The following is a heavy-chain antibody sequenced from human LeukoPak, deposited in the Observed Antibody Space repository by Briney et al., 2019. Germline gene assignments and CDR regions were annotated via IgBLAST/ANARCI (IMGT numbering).Heavy chain of an antibody. CDR2: IYYSGST. D-gene: IGHD4-17*01. CDR3: ARYGEYSFDY. Sequence: SETLSLTCTVSGASISSYYWSWIRQPPGKGLEWIGYIYYSGSTNYNPSLKSRVTISVDTSKNKFSLKLGSVTAADTAVYYCARYGEYSFDYWGQGTLVIVSS. CDR1: GASISSYY. J-gene: IGHJ4*02. V-gene: IGHV4-59*08.